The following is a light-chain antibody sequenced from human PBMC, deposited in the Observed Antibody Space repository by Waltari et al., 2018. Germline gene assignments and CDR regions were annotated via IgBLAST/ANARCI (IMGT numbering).Light chain of an antibody. J-gene: IGLJ1*01. CDR3: SSYTSSSTLYV. CDR2: DVS. V-gene: IGLV2-14*01. CDR1: SSDVGGYNY. Sequence: QSALTQPASVSGSPGQSITISCTGTSSDVGGYNYVSWYQQHPGKAPKLMIYDVSNRHSGVSKRFPGSKSGNTASLTISGLQAEDEADYYCSSYTSSSTLYVFGTGTKVTVL.